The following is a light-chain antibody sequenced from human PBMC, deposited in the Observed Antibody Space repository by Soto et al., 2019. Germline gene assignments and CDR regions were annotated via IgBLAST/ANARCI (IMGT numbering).Light chain of an antibody. CDR2: GAS. V-gene: IGKV3-20*01. CDR1: QSISSSY. Sequence: EIVLTQSPGTLSLSPGKRATLSCRASQSISSSYLAWYQQRPGQAPRLLIYGASSRATGIPDRFSGSGSGTELTLTISRLEPEDFALYYCQQYGSSSWTFGQGTKVEIK. J-gene: IGKJ1*01. CDR3: QQYGSSSWT.